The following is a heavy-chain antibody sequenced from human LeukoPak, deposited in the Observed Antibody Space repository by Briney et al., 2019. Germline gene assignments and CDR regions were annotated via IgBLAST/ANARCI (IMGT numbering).Heavy chain of an antibody. V-gene: IGHV1-69*04. CDR1: GGTFSSYA. CDR2: IIPIFGIA. CDR3: ARDLEGVTIFGVVPFFDY. Sequence: GASVKVSCKASGGTFSSYAISWVRQAPGQGLELMGRIIPIFGIANYAQKFHGRVTITADKSTSQAYMELSSVRSEETAVYYCARDLEGVTIFGVVPFFDYWGQGTLVTVSS. J-gene: IGHJ4*02. D-gene: IGHD3-3*01.